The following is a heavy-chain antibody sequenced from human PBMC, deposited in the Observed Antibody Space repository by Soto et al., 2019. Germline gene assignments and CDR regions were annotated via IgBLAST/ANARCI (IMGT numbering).Heavy chain of an antibody. CDR1: GFSVSRYA. CDR3: AKDAVYGDGLWLASN. CDR2: MTGSGGDI. Sequence: GGSLRLSCAASGFSVSRYAMMWVRQPPGKGQEWVAGMTGSGGDIRYADPVKGRFTISKDKSKNTLYLQMNSLRAGDTAIYYCAKDAVYGDGLWLASNWGQGTLVTVSS. V-gene: IGHV3-23*01. D-gene: IGHD2-21*02. J-gene: IGHJ4*02.